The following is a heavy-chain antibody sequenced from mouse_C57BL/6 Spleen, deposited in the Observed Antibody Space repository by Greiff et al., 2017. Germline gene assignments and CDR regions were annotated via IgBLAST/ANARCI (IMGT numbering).Heavy chain of an antibody. CDR2: IRNKANGYTT. V-gene: IGHV7-3*01. Sequence: EVKLVESGGGLVQPGGSLSLSCAASGFTFTDYYMSWVRQPPGKALAWLGFIRNKANGYTTEYSASVKGRFTISRDNSQSILYLQMNALRAEDSATYYCARSLYGNSYFDYWGQGTTLTVSS. CDR1: GFTFTDYY. D-gene: IGHD2-1*01. J-gene: IGHJ2*01. CDR3: ARSLYGNSYFDY.